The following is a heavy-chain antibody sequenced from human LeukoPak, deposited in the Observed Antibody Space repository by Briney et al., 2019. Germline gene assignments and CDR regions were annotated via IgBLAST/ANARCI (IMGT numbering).Heavy chain of an antibody. J-gene: IGHJ4*02. V-gene: IGHV4-38-2*01. CDR1: GYSISSGYY. Sequence: PSETLSLTCAVSGYSISSGYYWGWIRQPPGKGLEWVGSIYHSGSTNYNPSLKSRVTISVDTSKNQFSLKLSSVTAADTAVYYCARGGYYDFWSGYYYFDYWGQGTLVTVSS. CDR3: ARGGYYDFWSGYYYFDY. D-gene: IGHD3-3*01. CDR2: IYHSGST.